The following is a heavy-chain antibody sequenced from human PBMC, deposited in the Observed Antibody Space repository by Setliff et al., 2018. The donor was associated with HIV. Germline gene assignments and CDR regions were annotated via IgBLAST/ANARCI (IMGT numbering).Heavy chain of an antibody. CDR2: IRSSGDT. V-gene: IGHV4-39*01. CDR3: TIPASSLAPN. CDR1: GGSISNSSSY. J-gene: IGHJ4*02. Sequence: SETLSLTCTVSGGSISNSSSYWGWIRQSPGKGLEWIASIRSSGDTYYNPSLQSRVIISVDTSNNQISLKLTSVTAADTAVYYCTIPASSLAPNWGRGTQVTVS.